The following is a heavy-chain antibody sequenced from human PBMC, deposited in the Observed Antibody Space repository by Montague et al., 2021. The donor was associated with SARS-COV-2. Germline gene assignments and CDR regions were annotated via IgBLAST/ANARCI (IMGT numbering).Heavy chain of an antibody. Sequence: SETLSLTCTVSGASISTGTSYWGWIRQPPGKGMEWIGNIFHSGSIYYNPSLKSRVTMSVDTSKNHFSLKLNSVTAADTAIYYCASLTWMELWLSGYYFYSCGQVTLVSITS. CDR3: ASLTWMELWLSGYYFYS. CDR1: GASISTGTSY. D-gene: IGHD5-18*01. CDR2: IFHSGSI. J-gene: IGHJ4*02. V-gene: IGHV4-39*02.